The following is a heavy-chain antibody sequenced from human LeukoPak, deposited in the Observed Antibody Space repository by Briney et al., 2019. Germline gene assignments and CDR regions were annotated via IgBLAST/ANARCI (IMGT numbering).Heavy chain of an antibody. CDR2: ITSDEGFI. J-gene: IGHJ4*02. D-gene: IGHD2-21*02. Sequence: PGRSLRLSCAASGFAFSTYALHWVRQAPGKGLEWMAVITSDEGFINYAESVKGRFTISRDTSKNTPYLQLNSLRPEDTATYYCAREKSNGDCKFDYWGQGTLVTVSS. CDR1: GFAFSTYA. V-gene: IGHV3-30-3*01. CDR3: AREKSNGDCKFDY.